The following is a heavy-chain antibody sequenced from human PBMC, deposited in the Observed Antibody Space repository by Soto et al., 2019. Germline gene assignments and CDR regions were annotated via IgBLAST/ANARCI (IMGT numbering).Heavy chain of an antibody. CDR2: IYYSGST. CDR3: AREACSGGSCYSVFTGRFDP. J-gene: IGHJ5*02. V-gene: IGHV4-59*01. Sequence: SETLSLTCTVSGGSISSYYWSWIRQPPGKGLEWIGYIYYSGSTNYNPSLKSRVTISVDTSKNQFSLKLSSVTAADTAVYYCAREACSGGSCYSVFTGRFDPWGQGTLVTVSS. D-gene: IGHD2-15*01. CDR1: GGSISSYY.